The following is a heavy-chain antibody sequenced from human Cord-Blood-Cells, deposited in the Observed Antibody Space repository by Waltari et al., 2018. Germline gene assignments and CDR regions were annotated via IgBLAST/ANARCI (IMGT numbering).Heavy chain of an antibody. CDR2: ISYDGSNK. CDR3: ASLEGATIDY. D-gene: IGHD5-12*01. Sequence: QVQLVESGGGVVQPGRSLRISCAASGFTFSSYAMHWVRQAPGKGLEWVAVISYDGSNKYYAASVKGRFTISRDNSKNTLYLQMNSLRAEDTAVYYCASLEGATIDYWGQGTLVTVSS. V-gene: IGHV3-30*04. CDR1: GFTFSSYA. J-gene: IGHJ4*02.